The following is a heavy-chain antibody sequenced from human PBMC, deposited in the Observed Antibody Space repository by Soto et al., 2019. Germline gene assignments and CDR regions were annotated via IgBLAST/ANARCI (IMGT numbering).Heavy chain of an antibody. J-gene: IGHJ6*02. CDR1: GGSFSGYY. D-gene: IGHD6-6*01. Sequence: PSCTLYITCAVDGGSFSGYYWSWIRQPQGKGLEWIGEINHSGSTNYNPSLKSRVTISVDTSKNQFSLKLSSVTAADTAVYYCAREVGLYSSSSHRMDVWGQGTTVTGPS. V-gene: IGHV4-34*01. CDR2: INHSGST. CDR3: AREVGLYSSSSHRMDV.